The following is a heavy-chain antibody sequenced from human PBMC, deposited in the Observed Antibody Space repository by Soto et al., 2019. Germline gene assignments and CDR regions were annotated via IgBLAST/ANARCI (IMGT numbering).Heavy chain of an antibody. J-gene: IGHJ6*02. Sequence: PGGSLRLSCAASGFTFSSYAMHWVRQAPGKGLEWVAVISYDGSNKYYADSVKGRFTISRDNSKNTLYLQMNSLRAEDTAVYYCAKDLSIFGVVIQSRILMDVWGQGTTVTVSS. D-gene: IGHD3-3*01. CDR2: ISYDGSNK. CDR3: AKDLSIFGVVIQSRILMDV. V-gene: IGHV3-30-3*01. CDR1: GFTFSSYA.